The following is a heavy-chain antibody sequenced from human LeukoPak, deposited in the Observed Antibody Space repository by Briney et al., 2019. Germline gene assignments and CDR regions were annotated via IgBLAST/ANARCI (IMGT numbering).Heavy chain of an antibody. CDR1: GGSIRSYF. CDR3: ARESKSYDGSGYYHDC. J-gene: IGHJ4*02. D-gene: IGHD3-22*01. Sequence: PSETLSLTCTVSGGSIRSYFWSWTRNPAGEGLEWIGRIYTSGSTDYNPALWSRVSMSADTSRNQFSLKLTSVTAADTAVYYCARESKSYDGSGYYHDCWGQGTLVAV. V-gene: IGHV4-4*07. CDR2: IYTSGST.